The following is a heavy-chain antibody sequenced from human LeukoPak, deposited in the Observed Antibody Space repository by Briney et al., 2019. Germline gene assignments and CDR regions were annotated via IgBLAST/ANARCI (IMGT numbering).Heavy chain of an antibody. V-gene: IGHV3-30*02. CDR2: IRNDGGDK. Sequence: PGGSLGLSCAASGFTFSSYGTHWVRQAPGKGLEWVAFIRNDGGDKYYADSVKGRFTISRDNSKNTLYLQMNSLRVEDTAVYYCAKVLSSSWGYFGFWGQGTLVTVSS. CDR1: GFTFSSYG. D-gene: IGHD6-13*01. CDR3: AKVLSSSWGYFGF. J-gene: IGHJ4*02.